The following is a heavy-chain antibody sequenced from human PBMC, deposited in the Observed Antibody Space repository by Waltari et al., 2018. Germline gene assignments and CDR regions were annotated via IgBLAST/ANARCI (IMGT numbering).Heavy chain of an antibody. Sequence: QVQLVESGGGVVQPGRSLRLSCAASGFTFSSYGMQWVRQAPGKGLEWVAVISYDGSNKYYADSVKVLFTISRDNSKNTLYLQMNSLRAEDTAVYYCAKNAGIVAGTGYFDYWGQGTLVTVSS. J-gene: IGHJ4*02. V-gene: IGHV3-30*18. CDR1: GFTFSSYG. CDR3: AKNAGIVAGTGYFDY. CDR2: ISYDGSNK. D-gene: IGHD6-19*01.